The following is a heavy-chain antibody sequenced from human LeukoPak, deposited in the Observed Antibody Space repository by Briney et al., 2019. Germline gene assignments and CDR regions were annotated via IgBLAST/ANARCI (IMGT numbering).Heavy chain of an antibody. Sequence: GESLKISCKGSGYSFTSYWIGWVRQMPGKGLEWMGIIRPGDSDIRYSPSFQGQVTISADKSIRTAYLQWSSLKASDTAMYYCARGLAVAPNWFDPWGQGTLVTVSS. J-gene: IGHJ5*02. CDR3: ARGLAVAPNWFDP. CDR2: IRPGDSDI. CDR1: GYSFTSYW. V-gene: IGHV5-51*01. D-gene: IGHD6-19*01.